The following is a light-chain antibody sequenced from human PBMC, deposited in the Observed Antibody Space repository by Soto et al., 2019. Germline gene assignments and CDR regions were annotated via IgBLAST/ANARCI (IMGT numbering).Light chain of an antibody. J-gene: IGLJ1*01. CDR3: SSYTSSSTPLYV. V-gene: IGLV2-14*01. CDR1: SSDVGGYNY. CDR2: DVS. Sequence: QSALTQPASVSGSPGQSITISCTGTSSDVGGYNYVSWYQQHPGKAPKLMIYDVSNRPSGVSNRFSGSKSGNTASLTISGHQAEDEAYYYCSSYTSSSTPLYVFGPGTKVTVL.